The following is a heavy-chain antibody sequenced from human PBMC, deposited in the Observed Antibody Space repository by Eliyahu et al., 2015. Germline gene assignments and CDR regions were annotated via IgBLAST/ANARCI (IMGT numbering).Heavy chain of an antibody. CDR2: ISSSSSYI. J-gene: IGHJ2*01. Sequence: VQLVESGGGLVKPGGSLRLSCAASGFTFSSYSMNWVRQAPGKGLEWVSSISSSSSYIYYADSVKGRFTISRDNAKNSLYLQMNSLRAEDTAVYYCARSVPRSLRWYFDLWGRGTLVTVSS. CDR1: GFTFSSYS. D-gene: IGHD4-17*01. CDR3: ARSVPRSLRWYFDL. V-gene: IGHV3-21*01.